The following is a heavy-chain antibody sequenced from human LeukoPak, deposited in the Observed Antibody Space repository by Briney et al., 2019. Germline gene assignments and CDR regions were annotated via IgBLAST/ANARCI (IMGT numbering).Heavy chain of an antibody. Sequence: GGSLRLSCAASGFTFSSYSMNWVRQAPGKGLEWVSPISSSSSYIYYADSVKGRFTISRDNAKNSLYLQMNSLRAEDTAVYYCARVGLLWFGEFDYFDYWGQGTLVTVSS. D-gene: IGHD3-10*01. CDR2: ISSSSSYI. CDR3: ARVGLLWFGEFDYFDY. CDR1: GFTFSSYS. V-gene: IGHV3-21*01. J-gene: IGHJ4*02.